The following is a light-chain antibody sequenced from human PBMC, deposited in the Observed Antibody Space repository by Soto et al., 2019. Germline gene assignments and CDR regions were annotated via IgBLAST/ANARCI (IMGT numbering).Light chain of an antibody. CDR1: NSDVGFYDY. V-gene: IGLV2-14*01. Sequence: QSALTQPASVSGSPRQSITISCTGTNSDVGFYDYVSWYQQYPGKSPKLMIYDVTNRPSGVSNRFSGAKSGNTASLTISGLQAEDEADYYCCSYTSSSTLVVFGGGTKLTVL. CDR3: CSYTSSSTLVV. CDR2: DVT. J-gene: IGLJ2*01.